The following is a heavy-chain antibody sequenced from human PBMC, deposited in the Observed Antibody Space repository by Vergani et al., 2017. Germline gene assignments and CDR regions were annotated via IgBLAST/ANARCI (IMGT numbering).Heavy chain of an antibody. CDR1: GYTFTDHY. CDR2: VDPEDGET. D-gene: IGHD4-17*01. V-gene: IGHV1-69-2*01. J-gene: IGHJ6*02. CDR3: ATPQTVTTGGMEV. Sequence: EVQLVQSGAEVKKPGATMKISCKVSGYTFTDHYMHWVKQAPGKGLEWMGLVDPEDGETIYAEKFKGRVTIAADTSTDTAHLELSSLRSEDTAVYYCATPQTVTTGGMEVWGQGTTVIDCS.